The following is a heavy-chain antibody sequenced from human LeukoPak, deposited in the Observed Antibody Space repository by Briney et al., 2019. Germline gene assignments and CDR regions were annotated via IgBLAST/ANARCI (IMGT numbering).Heavy chain of an antibody. V-gene: IGHV1-2*02. CDR1: GYTFTGYY. CDR3: ARDRQDIVVVPAVVAKILRRINWFDP. CDR2: INPNSGGT. D-gene: IGHD2-2*01. J-gene: IGHJ5*02. Sequence: ASVKVSCKASGYTFTGYYMHWVRQAPGQGLEWMGWINPNSGGTNYAQKFQGRVTMTRDTSISTAYMELSRLRSDDTAVYYCARDRQDIVVVPAVVAKILRRINWFDPWGQGTLVTVSS.